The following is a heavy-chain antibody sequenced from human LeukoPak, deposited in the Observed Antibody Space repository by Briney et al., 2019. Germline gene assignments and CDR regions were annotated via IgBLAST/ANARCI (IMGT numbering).Heavy chain of an antibody. V-gene: IGHV3-23*01. CDR1: GFTFSSYA. Sequence: GGSLRLSCAASGFTFSSYAMSWVRQAPGKGLEWVSAISGSGGSTYYADSVKGRFTISRDNSKNTLYLQMNSLRAEDTAVYYCAKSKREAESNYDFWSGYYTDAFDIWGQGTMVTVSS. D-gene: IGHD3-3*01. CDR2: ISGSGGST. J-gene: IGHJ3*02. CDR3: AKSKREAESNYDFWSGYYTDAFDI.